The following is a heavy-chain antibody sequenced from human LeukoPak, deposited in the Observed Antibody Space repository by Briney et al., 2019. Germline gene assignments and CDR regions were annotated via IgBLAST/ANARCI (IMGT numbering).Heavy chain of an antibody. D-gene: IGHD3-10*01. CDR3: AREPGAYYYYYGMDV. Sequence: GASVKVSCKASGGTFSSYAISWVRQAPGQGLEWMGGIIPIFGTANYAQKFQGRVTITADESTSTAYMELSSLRSEDTAVYYCAREPGAYYYYYGMDVWGQGTTVTVSS. V-gene: IGHV1-69*13. CDR2: IIPIFGTA. J-gene: IGHJ6*02. CDR1: GGTFSSYA.